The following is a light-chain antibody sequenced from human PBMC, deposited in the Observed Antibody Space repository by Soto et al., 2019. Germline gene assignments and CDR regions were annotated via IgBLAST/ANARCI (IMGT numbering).Light chain of an antibody. CDR2: GAS. Sequence: ERVMTPAPDTLSVSPGERATLSCRASQSVSTNLAWYQQKPGQAPRLLFYGASTRATGIPARVSAGGSGTEFTLTISSLQSEAFAIYYCQQYIMWPSGTFGQGTRLQIK. J-gene: IGKJ5*01. CDR1: QSVSTN. CDR3: QQYIMWPSGT. V-gene: IGKV3-15*01.